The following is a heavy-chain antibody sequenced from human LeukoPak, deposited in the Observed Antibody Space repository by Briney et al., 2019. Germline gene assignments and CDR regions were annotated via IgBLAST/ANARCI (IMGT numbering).Heavy chain of an antibody. CDR2: IKSKTDGGTT. Sequence: PGGSLRLSCAASGFPFSDAWMSWVRQAPGKGLEGVGRIKSKTDGGTTDYAAPVRRKFTIPRDDSKNTLYLQMNSLKTEDTAVYYCTTEGYSYGLGLDYWGQGTLVTVSS. J-gene: IGHJ4*02. V-gene: IGHV3-15*01. CDR1: GFPFSDAW. CDR3: TTEGYSYGLGLDY. D-gene: IGHD5-18*01.